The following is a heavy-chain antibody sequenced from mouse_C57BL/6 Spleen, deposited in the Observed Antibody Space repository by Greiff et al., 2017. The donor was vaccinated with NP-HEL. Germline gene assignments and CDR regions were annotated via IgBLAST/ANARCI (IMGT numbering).Heavy chain of an antibody. CDR1: GYTFTDYN. D-gene: IGHD2-3*01. Sequence: VQLQQSGPELVKPGASVKMSCKASGYTFTDYNMHWVKQSHGKSLEWIGYINPNNGGTSYNQKFKGKATLTVNKSSSTAYMELRSLTSEDSAVYYCARSPDGYYWFAYWGQGTLVTVSA. CDR2: INPNNGGT. J-gene: IGHJ3*01. CDR3: ARSPDGYYWFAY. V-gene: IGHV1-22*01.